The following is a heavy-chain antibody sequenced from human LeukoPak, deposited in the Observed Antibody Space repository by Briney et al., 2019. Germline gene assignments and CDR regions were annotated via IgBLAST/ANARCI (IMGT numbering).Heavy chain of an antibody. CDR1: GYTFTSYA. CDR3: ARVPYNWNDLENWFDP. V-gene: IGHV1-3*01. CDR2: INAGNGNT. Sequence: GASVKVSCKASGYTFTSYAMHWVRQAPGQRLEWMGWINAGNGNTKYSQKFQGRVTITRDTSASTAYMELSSLRSEDTAVYYCARVPYNWNDLENWFDPWGQGTLVTVSS. D-gene: IGHD1-1*01. J-gene: IGHJ5*02.